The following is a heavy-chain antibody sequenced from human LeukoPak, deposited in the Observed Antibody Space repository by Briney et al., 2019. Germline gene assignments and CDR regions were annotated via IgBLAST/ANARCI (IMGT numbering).Heavy chain of an antibody. V-gene: IGHV3-30*04. J-gene: IGHJ6*02. Sequence: GGSLRLSCAASGFTFSSYAMHWVRQAPGKGLEWVAVISYDGSNKYYADSVKGRFTISRDNSKNTLYLQMNSLRAEDTAVYYCARDRCDIVVVPVAKKNYYYYYGMDVWGQGTTVTVSS. CDR2: ISYDGSNK. CDR1: GFTFSSYA. CDR3: ARDRCDIVVVPVAKKNYYYYYGMDV. D-gene: IGHD2-2*01.